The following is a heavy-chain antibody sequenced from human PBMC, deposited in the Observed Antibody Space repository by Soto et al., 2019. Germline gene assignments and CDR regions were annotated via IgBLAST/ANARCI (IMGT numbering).Heavy chain of an antibody. CDR3: ARMRRGYYGMDV. D-gene: IGHD3-16*01. J-gene: IGHJ6*02. Sequence: ASVKVSCKASGYTFTSYAMHWVRQAPGQRLEWMGWINAGNGNTKYSQKFQGRVTITRDTSASTAYMELSSLRSEDTAVYYCARMRRGYYGMDVWGQGTTVTVSS. V-gene: IGHV1-3*01. CDR1: GYTFTSYA. CDR2: INAGNGNT.